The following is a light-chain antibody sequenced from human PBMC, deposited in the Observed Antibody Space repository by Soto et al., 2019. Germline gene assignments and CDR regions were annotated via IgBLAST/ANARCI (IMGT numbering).Light chain of an antibody. Sequence: EILMTQSPATLSVSPGERVTLXXRSGQSVNNKVAWYQQTPGQAPRVXXYGASTRATGCPARFSGSGSGREFTLTISSLQSEDFAVYYYQQYNNCPPSTFGPGTRLEIK. CDR3: QQYNNCPPST. CDR1: QSVNNK. J-gene: IGKJ5*01. V-gene: IGKV3-15*01. CDR2: GAS.